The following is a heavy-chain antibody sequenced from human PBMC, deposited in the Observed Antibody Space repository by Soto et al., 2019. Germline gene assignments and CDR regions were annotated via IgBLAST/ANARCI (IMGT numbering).Heavy chain of an antibody. Sequence: QLQLQESGSGLVKPSQTLSLTCAVSGGSISSXGXXWNWIRQPPGKGLEWIGYIYHSGSTSYNPSLKSRXXXXVXXXXXXXXXXXXXXXXXXXXXXYXXXDALTGYYYEKWGRGTLVTVSS. CDR2: IYHSGST. CDR3: XXDALTGYYYEK. D-gene: IGHD3-22*01. V-gene: IGHV4-30-2*01. CDR1: GGSISSXGXX. J-gene: IGHJ4*02.